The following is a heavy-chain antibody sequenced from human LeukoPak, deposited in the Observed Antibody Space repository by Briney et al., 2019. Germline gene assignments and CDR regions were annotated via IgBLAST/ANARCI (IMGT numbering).Heavy chain of an antibody. D-gene: IGHD2-21*02. CDR3: AKESCGGDCFKGSDY. Sequence: QAGGSLRLSCAASGFTFSSYSSYAMSWVRQAPGKGLEWVSVISGSGASTYYADSMKGRLTISRDNSKNTLYLQINSLRAEDTAVYYCAKESCGGDCFKGSDYLGQGTLVTVSS. CDR1: GFTFSSYSSYA. V-gene: IGHV3-23*01. CDR2: ISGSGAST. J-gene: IGHJ4*02.